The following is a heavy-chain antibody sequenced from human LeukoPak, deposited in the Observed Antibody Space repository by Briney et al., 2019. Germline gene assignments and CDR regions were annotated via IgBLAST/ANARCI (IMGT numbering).Heavy chain of an antibody. CDR3: ARDWGTYCSSTSFYQHHYCDYQLRWFDP. CDR2: INAGNGNT. V-gene: IGHV1-3*01. Sequence: ASVKVSCKASGYTFTRYAMHWVRQAPGQRLEWMGWINAGNGNTKYSQKFQGRVTITRDTSASTAYMELSSLRSEDTAVYYCARDWGTYCSSTSFYQHHYCDYQLRWFDPWGQGTLVTVSS. D-gene: IGHD2-2*01. CDR1: GYTFTRYA. J-gene: IGHJ5*02.